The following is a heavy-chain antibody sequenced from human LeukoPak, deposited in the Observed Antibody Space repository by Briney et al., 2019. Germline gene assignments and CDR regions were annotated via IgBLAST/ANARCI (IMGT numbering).Heavy chain of an antibody. CDR2: ISWNSGSI. V-gene: IGHV3-9*01. J-gene: IGHJ4*02. CDR1: GFTFDDYA. CDR3: AKDLNGFGELNWYFDY. Sequence: PGGSLRLSCAASGFTFDDYAMHWVRQAPGKGLEWVSGISWNSGSIGYADSVKGRFTISRDNAKNSLYLQMNSLRAEDTALYYCAKDLNGFGELNWYFDYWGQGTLVTVSS. D-gene: IGHD3-10*01.